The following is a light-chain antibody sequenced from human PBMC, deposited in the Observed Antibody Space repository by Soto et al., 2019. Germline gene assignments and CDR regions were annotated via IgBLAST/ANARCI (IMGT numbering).Light chain of an antibody. V-gene: IGLV2-11*01. Sequence: QSALTQPRSVSGSPGQSVTISCTGTSSDVGGYNYVSWYQQHPGKAPKLMIYDVSNRPSGVPDRFSGSKSGNTASLTISGLQNEDESDYCCCSYAGRYAYVFGTGTKLTVL. CDR2: DVS. J-gene: IGLJ1*01. CDR3: CSYAGRYAYV. CDR1: SSDVGGYNY.